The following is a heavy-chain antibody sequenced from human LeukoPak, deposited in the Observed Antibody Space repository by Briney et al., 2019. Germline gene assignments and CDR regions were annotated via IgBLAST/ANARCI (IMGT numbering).Heavy chain of an antibody. D-gene: IGHD1-14*01. CDR3: ARDGLAYTAFDI. CDR2: IYYSGST. J-gene: IGHJ3*02. CDR1: GGSISSSSYY. Sequence: KSSETLSLTCTASGGSISSSSYYWGWIRQPPGKGLEWIGSIYYSGSTYYNPSLKSRVTISVDTSKNQFSLKLSSVTAADTAVYYCARDGLAYTAFDIWGQGTMVTVSS. V-gene: IGHV4-39*07.